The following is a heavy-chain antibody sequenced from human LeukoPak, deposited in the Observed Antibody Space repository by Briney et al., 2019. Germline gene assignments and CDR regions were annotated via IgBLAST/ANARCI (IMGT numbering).Heavy chain of an antibody. CDR3: ARGIPGNDFWSGYYKPYYYYMDV. V-gene: IGHV1-2*02. CDR2: INPNSGGT. J-gene: IGHJ6*03. Sequence: ASVKVSCKASGYTFTGCYMHWVRQAPGQGLEWMGWINPNSGGTYYAQKLQGRVTMTTDTSTSTAYMELRSLRSDDTAVYYCARGIPGNDFWSGYYKPYYYYMDVWGKGTTVTVSS. D-gene: IGHD3-3*01. CDR1: GYTFTGCY.